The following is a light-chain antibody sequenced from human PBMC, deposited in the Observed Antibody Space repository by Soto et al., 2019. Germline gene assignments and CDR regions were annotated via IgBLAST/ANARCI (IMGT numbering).Light chain of an antibody. V-gene: IGLV2-8*01. Sequence: QSALTQPPSASGSPGQSVTISCTGTSSDVGAYNYVSWYQQHPGKAPKRLIYEVTKRPSGVPDRFSGSKSGNTASLTVSGLQAEDEADYYCSSFASNYNVGFGGGTKLTVL. CDR2: EVT. J-gene: IGLJ2*01. CDR3: SSFASNYNVG. CDR1: SSDVGAYNY.